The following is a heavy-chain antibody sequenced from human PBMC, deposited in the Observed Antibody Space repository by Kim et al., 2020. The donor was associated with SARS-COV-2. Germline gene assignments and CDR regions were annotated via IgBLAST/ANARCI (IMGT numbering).Heavy chain of an antibody. CDR3: ARDGDYGDWYNY. CDR2: ISSSSSYT. V-gene: IGHV3-11*05. CDR1: GFTFSDYY. Sequence: GGSLRLSCAASGFTFSDYYMSWIRQAPGKGLEWVSYISSSSSYTNYADSVKGRFTISRDNAKNSLYLQMNSLRAEDTAVYYCARDGDYGDWYNYWGQGTLVTVSS. J-gene: IGHJ4*02. D-gene: IGHD4-17*01.